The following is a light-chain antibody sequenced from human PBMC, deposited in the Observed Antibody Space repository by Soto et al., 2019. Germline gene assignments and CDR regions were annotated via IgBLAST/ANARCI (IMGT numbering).Light chain of an antibody. J-gene: IGKJ5*01. V-gene: IGKV3D-11*02. CDR1: QSVSSY. Sequence: EIVLTQFPATLSLSPGERATLSCRASQSVSSYLAWYQQKPGQAPRLLIYDASNRATGIPARFSGSGPGTDFTLTISSLEPEDFAVYYCQQRSNWHSFGQGTRLEIK. CDR3: QQRSNWHS. CDR2: DAS.